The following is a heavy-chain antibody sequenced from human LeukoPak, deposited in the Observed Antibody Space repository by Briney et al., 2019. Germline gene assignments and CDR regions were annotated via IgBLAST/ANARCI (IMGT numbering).Heavy chain of an antibody. Sequence: SVKVSCTASGGTFSSYAISWVRQAPGQGLEWMGGIIPIFGTANYAQKFQGRVTITTDESTSTAYMELSSLRSEDTAVYYCARQLDSGYDLNDAFDIWGQGTMVTVSS. CDR3: ARQLDSGYDLNDAFDI. D-gene: IGHD5-12*01. J-gene: IGHJ3*02. V-gene: IGHV1-69*05. CDR2: IIPIFGTA. CDR1: GGTFSSYA.